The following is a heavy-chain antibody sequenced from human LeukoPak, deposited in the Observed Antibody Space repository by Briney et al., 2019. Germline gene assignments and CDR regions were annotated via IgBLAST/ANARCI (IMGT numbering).Heavy chain of an antibody. Sequence: SVKVSCKASGGTFSSYAISWVRQAPRQGLEWMGGIIPIFGTANYAQKFQGRVTITADESTSTAYMELSSLRSEDTAVYYCARVGSSGWYGADYFDYWGQGTLVTVSS. CDR3: ARVGSSGWYGADYFDY. V-gene: IGHV1-69*13. CDR1: GGTFSSYA. J-gene: IGHJ4*02. CDR2: IIPIFGTA. D-gene: IGHD6-19*01.